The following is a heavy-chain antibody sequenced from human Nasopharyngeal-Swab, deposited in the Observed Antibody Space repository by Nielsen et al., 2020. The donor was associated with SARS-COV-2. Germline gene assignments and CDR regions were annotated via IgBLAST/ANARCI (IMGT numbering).Heavy chain of an antibody. D-gene: IGHD5-18*01. CDR2: IWHDGSNK. V-gene: IGHV3-33*01. J-gene: IGHJ3*02. CDR3: ARDLTPMVIIYAFDM. Sequence: GKSLKISCAASGFTFSNYAMHWVRQAPGKGLEWVAVIWHDGSNKYYADSVKGRFTISRDNSKNTLYLQMNSLRAEDTAVYYCARDLTPMVIIYAFDMWGQGTMVTVSS. CDR1: GFTFSNYA.